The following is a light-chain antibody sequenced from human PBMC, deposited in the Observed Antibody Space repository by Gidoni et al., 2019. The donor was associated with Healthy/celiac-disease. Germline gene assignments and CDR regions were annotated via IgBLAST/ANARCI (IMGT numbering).Light chain of an antibody. CDR2: GAS. CDR1: QSVSSSY. Sequence: EIVLTQSPGTLSLSPGERATLSCRASQSVSSSYLAWYQQKPGQAPRLLIYGASSRATGIPDRFSGSGSGTDFTLTISRLEPEDFAVYYCQQYGSSCGTFXXXTKLEIK. J-gene: IGKJ2*01. V-gene: IGKV3-20*01. CDR3: QQYGSSCGT.